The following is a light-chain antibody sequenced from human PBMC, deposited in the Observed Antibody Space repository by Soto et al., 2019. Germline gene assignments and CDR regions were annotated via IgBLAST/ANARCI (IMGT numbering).Light chain of an antibody. CDR2: GAS. Sequence: EIVLTQSPGTLSLSPGERATLSCRASQSFSSSYLAWYQQKPGQAPRLLIYGASNRATGSPDRFSGSGSGTDCTLTISRLEPEDFAVYYCQHYGSSSYTFGQGTKVDIK. CDR1: QSFSSSY. J-gene: IGKJ2*01. CDR3: QHYGSSSYT. V-gene: IGKV3-20*01.